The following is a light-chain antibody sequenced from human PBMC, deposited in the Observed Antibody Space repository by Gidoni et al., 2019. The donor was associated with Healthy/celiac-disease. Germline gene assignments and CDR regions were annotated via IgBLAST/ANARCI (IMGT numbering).Light chain of an antibody. CDR3: CSYAGSSTLAV. CDR2: EVS. V-gene: IGLV2-23*02. CDR1: SSDVGSYNL. J-gene: IGLJ2*01. Sequence: QSALPQPASVSRSPGQSITISCTGTSSDVGSYNLVSWYQQHTGKAPKLMIYEVSKRPSGVSNRFSGSKSGNTASLTISGLQAEDEADYYCCSYAGSSTLAVFGGGTKLTVL.